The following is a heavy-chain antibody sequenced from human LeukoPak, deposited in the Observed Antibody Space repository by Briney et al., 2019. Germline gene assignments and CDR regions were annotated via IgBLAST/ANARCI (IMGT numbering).Heavy chain of an antibody. V-gene: IGHV3-23*01. CDR2: LIENGATT. CDR3: VKDYRVGSSPTFGDF. J-gene: IGHJ4*02. D-gene: IGHD2/OR15-2a*01. CDR1: GFTFRSHA. Sequence: GGSLRLPCAASGFTFRSHAMGWVRQAPGKGLEWVSGLIENGATTYYADSVKGRFSISRDNSMNTVYLQMNNLRAEDTAVYYCVKDYRVGSSPTFGDFWGQGTLVTVSS.